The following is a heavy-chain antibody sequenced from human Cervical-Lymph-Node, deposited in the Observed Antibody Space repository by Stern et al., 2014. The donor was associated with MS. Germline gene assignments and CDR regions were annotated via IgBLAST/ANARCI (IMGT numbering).Heavy chain of an antibody. CDR2: MSFVGGNK. CDR1: GFSLSNSG. J-gene: IGHJ6*02. CDR3: MGVGDAMHV. V-gene: IGHV3-30*03. Sequence: QEQLEESGGGVVQPGRSLTLSCAASGFSLSNSGMHWVRQASGKGLAWGAVMSFVGGNKNDGDSVKGTFRLSRDMANKTLVRQKDSLRPEDTAVYYCMGVGDAMHVWGQGNTVIVSS.